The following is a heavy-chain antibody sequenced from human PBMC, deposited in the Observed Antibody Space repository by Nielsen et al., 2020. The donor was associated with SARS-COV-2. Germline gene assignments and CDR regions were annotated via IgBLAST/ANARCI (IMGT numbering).Heavy chain of an antibody. CDR1: GGSISSYY. Sequence: SETLSLTCTVSGGSISSYYWSWIRQPPGKGLEWIGYIYYSGSTNYNPSLKSRVTISVDTSKNQFSLKLSSVTAADTAVYYCARGNLAVAGYCFDYWGQGTLVTVSS. V-gene: IGHV4-59*13. J-gene: IGHJ4*02. CDR3: ARGNLAVAGYCFDY. CDR2: IYYSGST. D-gene: IGHD6-19*01.